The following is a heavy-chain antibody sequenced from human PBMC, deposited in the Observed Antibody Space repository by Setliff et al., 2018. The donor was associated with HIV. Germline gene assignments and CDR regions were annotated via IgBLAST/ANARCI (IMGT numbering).Heavy chain of an antibody. J-gene: IGHJ5*02. V-gene: IGHV4-31*03. Sequence: SETLSLTCTVSGGSISSGGYYWSWIRQHPGKGLEWIGYMYHSGSTHYNPSLKSRVAISVDTSENQFSLKLNSVTAADTAVYYCARRGRDGVFIMFATGFDPWGQGALVTVSS. CDR3: ARRGRDGVFIMFATGFDP. D-gene: IGHD2-8*01. CDR1: GGSISSGGYY. CDR2: MYHSGST.